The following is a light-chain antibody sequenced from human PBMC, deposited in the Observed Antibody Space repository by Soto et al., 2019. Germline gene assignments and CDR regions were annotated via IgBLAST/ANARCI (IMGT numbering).Light chain of an antibody. Sequence: QSVLTQPPSVSAAPGQKVTIACSGSSSNIGGNSVSWYQQLPGTAPKLLIYDDNKRPSGIPDRCSGAKSGTSATLGITGVQTGDEADYYCGSWDSSLSAYVFGTGTKVTVL. CDR2: DDN. CDR3: GSWDSSLSAYV. V-gene: IGLV1-51*01. J-gene: IGLJ1*01. CDR1: SSNIGGNS.